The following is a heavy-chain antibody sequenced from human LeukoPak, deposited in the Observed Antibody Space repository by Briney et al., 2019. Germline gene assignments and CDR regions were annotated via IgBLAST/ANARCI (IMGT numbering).Heavy chain of an antibody. CDR2: ISSSGSTI. Sequence: PGGSLRLSCAASGFTFSDYYMSWIRQAPGKGLEWVSYISSSGSTIYYADSVKGRFTISRDNAKNSLYLQMNSLRAEDTAVYYCARERDYYDSSGPDDYWGQGTLVTVSS. D-gene: IGHD3-22*01. J-gene: IGHJ4*02. CDR1: GFTFSDYY. V-gene: IGHV3-11*04. CDR3: ARERDYYDSSGPDDY.